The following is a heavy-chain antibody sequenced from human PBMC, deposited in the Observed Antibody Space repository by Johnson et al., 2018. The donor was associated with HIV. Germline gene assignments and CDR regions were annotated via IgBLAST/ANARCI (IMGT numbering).Heavy chain of an antibody. CDR2: IKQDGSNK. CDR3: AKAGTSVVPAVHYGSNAFDI. V-gene: IGHV3-30*02. Sequence: QVQLMESGGGLVQPGGSLRLSCAASKFTFSNYAIHWVRQATGKGLEWVANIKQDGSNKYYADSVKGRFTISRDNSKNTLYLQMNSLRAEDTAVYYCAKAGTSVVPAVHYGSNAFDIWGQGTMVTVSS. CDR1: KFTFSNYA. J-gene: IGHJ3*02. D-gene: IGHD2-2*01.